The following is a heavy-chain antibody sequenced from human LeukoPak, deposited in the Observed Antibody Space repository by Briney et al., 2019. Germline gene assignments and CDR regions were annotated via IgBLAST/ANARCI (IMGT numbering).Heavy chain of an antibody. CDR3: ARSFNGLAQLVRPATFDY. CDR1: GFTFSSYG. V-gene: IGHV3-30*03. Sequence: GGSLRLSCAASGFTFSSYGMHWVRQAPGKGLEWVAVISYDGSNKYYADSVKGRFTISRDNSKNTLYLQMNSLRAEDTAVYYCARSFNGLAQLVRPATFDYWGQGTLVTVSS. D-gene: IGHD6-6*01. CDR2: ISYDGSNK. J-gene: IGHJ4*02.